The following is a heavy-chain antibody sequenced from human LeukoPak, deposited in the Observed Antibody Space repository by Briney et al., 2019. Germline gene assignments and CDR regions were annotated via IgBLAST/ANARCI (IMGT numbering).Heavy chain of an antibody. Sequence: GGSLRLSCAVSGFTFDDYAMHWVRQVPGKGLEWVSGINWNSDSIGYAVRGRFTISRDKAKNSLYLQMNSLRVEDTALYYCVTNGGGDSGYGNFDYWGQGTLVTVSS. J-gene: IGHJ4*02. CDR2: INWNSDSI. D-gene: IGHD5-12*01. V-gene: IGHV3-9*01. CDR1: GFTFDDYA. CDR3: VTNGGGDSGYGNFDY.